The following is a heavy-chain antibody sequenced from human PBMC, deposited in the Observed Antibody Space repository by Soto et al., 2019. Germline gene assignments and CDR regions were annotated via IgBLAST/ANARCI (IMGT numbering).Heavy chain of an antibody. CDR1: GGSISSYY. Sequence: SETLSLTCTVSGGSISSYYWSWIRQPPGKGLEWIGYIYYSGSTNYNPSLKSRVTISVDTSKNQFSLKLSSATAADTAVYYCARDKGALGFYYDSSGLRPDYYYYGMDVWGQGTTVTVSS. J-gene: IGHJ6*02. CDR3: ARDKGALGFYYDSSGLRPDYYYYGMDV. CDR2: IYYSGST. V-gene: IGHV4-59*01. D-gene: IGHD3-22*01.